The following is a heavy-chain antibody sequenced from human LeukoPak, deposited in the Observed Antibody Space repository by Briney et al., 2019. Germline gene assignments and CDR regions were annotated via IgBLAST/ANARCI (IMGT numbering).Heavy chain of an antibody. CDR3: AREGCSGGSCYHNWFDP. D-gene: IGHD2-15*01. J-gene: IGHJ5*02. CDR1: GFTFISNR. V-gene: IGHV3-7*01. Sequence: PGGSLRLSCAASGFTFISNRMSWGRRAPGKGLEWVANINQDGSEEYYVDSVKGRFTISRDNAKNSLYLQMNSLRAEDTAVYYCAREGCSGGSCYHNWFDPWGQGTLVTVSS. CDR2: INQDGSEE.